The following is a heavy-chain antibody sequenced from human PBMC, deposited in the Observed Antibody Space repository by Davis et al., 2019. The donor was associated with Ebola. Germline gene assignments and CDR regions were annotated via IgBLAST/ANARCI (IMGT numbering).Heavy chain of an antibody. CDR2: IGTAGDT. CDR1: GFTFSSYD. V-gene: IGHV3-13*01. Sequence: GESLKISCAVSGFTFSSYDMHWVRQPTGKGLEWVSTIGTAGDTYYPGSVKGRFTISRDNSKYMLYLQMNGLRPEDTAVYYCAREDTAMADFDCWGQGTLATVSS. D-gene: IGHD5-18*01. CDR3: AREDTAMADFDC. J-gene: IGHJ4*02.